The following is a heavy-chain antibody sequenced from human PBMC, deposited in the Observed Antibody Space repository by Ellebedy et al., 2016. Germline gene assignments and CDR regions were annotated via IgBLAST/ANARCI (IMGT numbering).Heavy chain of an antibody. D-gene: IGHD1-26*01. Sequence: SQTLSLTCXISVDSLFRHSAARNWIRQSPSSGLECLGRTYYRSNWIYEYAVSVKGRITIKPDTSKNQFSLQLKSVTPEDMGVYYCARDWEGRYYDYWGQGTLVTVSS. CDR1: VDSLFRHSAA. CDR2: TYYRSNWIY. V-gene: IGHV6-1*01. J-gene: IGHJ4*02. CDR3: ARDWEGRYYDY.